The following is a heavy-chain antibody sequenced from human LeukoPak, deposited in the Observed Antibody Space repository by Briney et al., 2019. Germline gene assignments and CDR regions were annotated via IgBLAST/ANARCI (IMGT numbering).Heavy chain of an antibody. CDR3: ARAPSGSGSYYQPFDY. V-gene: IGHV4-34*01. CDR1: GGSFSNYY. J-gene: IGHJ4*02. CDR2: INHSGST. Sequence: SGTLSLTCAVYGGSFSNYYWSWIRQPPGKGLEWIGEINHSGSTNYNPSLKSRVTISVDTSKNQFSLKLSSVTAADTAVYYCARAPSGSGSYYQPFDYWGQGTLVTVSS. D-gene: IGHD3-10*01.